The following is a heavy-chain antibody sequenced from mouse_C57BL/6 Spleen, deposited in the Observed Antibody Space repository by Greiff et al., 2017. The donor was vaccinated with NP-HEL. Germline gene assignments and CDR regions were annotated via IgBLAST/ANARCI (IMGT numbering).Heavy chain of an antibody. CDR2: ISSGSSTI. D-gene: IGHD2-3*01. V-gene: IGHV5-17*01. CDR3: ARQGLLGAMDY. CDR1: GFTFSDYG. Sequence: EVQRVESGGGLVKPGGSLKLSCAASGFTFSDYGMHWVRQAPEKGLEWVAYISSGSSTIYYADTVKGRFTIPRDNAKNTLFLQMTSLRSEDTAMYYCARQGLLGAMDYWGQGTSVTVSS. J-gene: IGHJ4*01.